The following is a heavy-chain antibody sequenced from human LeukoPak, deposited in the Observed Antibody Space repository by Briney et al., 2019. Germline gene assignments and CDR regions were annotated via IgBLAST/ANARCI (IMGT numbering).Heavy chain of an antibody. CDR1: GGSISSYY. Sequence: SETPSLTCTVSGGSISSYYWSWIRQPPGKGLEWIGYIYYSGSTNYNPSLKSRVTISVDTSKNQFSLKLSSVTAADTAVYYCARLAYCGGDCYSGWGGYYYYYMDVWGKGTTVTVSS. CDR3: ARLAYCGGDCYSGWGGYYYYYMDV. J-gene: IGHJ6*03. V-gene: IGHV4-59*01. CDR2: IYYSGST. D-gene: IGHD2-21*02.